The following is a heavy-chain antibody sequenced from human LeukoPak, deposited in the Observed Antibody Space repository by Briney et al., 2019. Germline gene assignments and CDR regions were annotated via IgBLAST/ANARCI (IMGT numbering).Heavy chain of an antibody. D-gene: IGHD1-26*01. CDR1: GGSISSYY. Sequence: PSETLSLTCTVSGGSISSYYWSWIRQPPGKGLEWIGYIYYSGSTNYNPSLKSRVTISVDTSKNQFSLKLSSVTAADTAVYYCARPARLVGATSPGGFDPWGQGTLVTVSS. CDR3: ARPARLVGATSPGGFDP. CDR2: IYYSGST. V-gene: IGHV4-59*08. J-gene: IGHJ5*02.